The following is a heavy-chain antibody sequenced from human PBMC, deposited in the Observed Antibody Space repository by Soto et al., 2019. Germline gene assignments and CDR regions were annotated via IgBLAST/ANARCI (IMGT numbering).Heavy chain of an antibody. CDR2: IWYDGSNK. CDR1: GFTFSNYG. D-gene: IGHD3-10*01. J-gene: IGHJ4*02. CDR3: AIDGEGPCYY. Sequence: QVQLVESGGGVVQPGRSLRLSCAVSGFTFSNYGMHWVRQAPGKGLEWVAVIWYDGSNKYYADSVKGRFAISRDNSKNTLYLQMNSRRAGDTAVYYCAIDGEGPCYYWGQGTLVTVSS. V-gene: IGHV3-33*01.